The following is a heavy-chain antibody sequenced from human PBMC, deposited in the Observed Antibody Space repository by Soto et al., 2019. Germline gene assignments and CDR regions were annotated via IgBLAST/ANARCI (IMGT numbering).Heavy chain of an antibody. Sequence: SVKVSCKASGGTFSSYAISWVRQAPGQGLEWMGGIIPIFGTANYAQKFQGRVTITADESTSTAYMELSSLRSEDTAVYYCARATMIVVVHDFDIWGQGTMVTVSS. J-gene: IGHJ3*02. CDR1: GGTFSSYA. CDR2: IIPIFGTA. D-gene: IGHD3-22*01. V-gene: IGHV1-69*13. CDR3: ARATMIVVVHDFDI.